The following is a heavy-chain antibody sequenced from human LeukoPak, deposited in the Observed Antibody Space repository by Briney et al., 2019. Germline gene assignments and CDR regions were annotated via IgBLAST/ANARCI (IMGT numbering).Heavy chain of an antibody. V-gene: IGHV3-74*01. CDR1: GFTFSGYW. Sequence: GGSLRLSCAASGFTFSGYWMHWVRQAPGKGLVWVSRINSDGSSTTYADSVKGRFTISRDNAKNTLYLQMNSLRAEDTAVYYCARGGDGYNIYWYFDLWGRGTLVTVSS. J-gene: IGHJ2*01. CDR3: ARGGDGYNIYWYFDL. CDR2: INSDGSST. D-gene: IGHD5-24*01.